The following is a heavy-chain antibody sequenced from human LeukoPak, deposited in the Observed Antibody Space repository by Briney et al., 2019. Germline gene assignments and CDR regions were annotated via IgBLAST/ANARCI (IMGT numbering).Heavy chain of an antibody. CDR1: GLTVSSNY. CDR2: IYSDGST. J-gene: IGHJ5*02. D-gene: IGHD3-10*01. Sequence: GGSLRLSCAASGLTVSSNYMNWVRQAPGKGLEWVSVIYSDGSTYYADSVKGRFTISRDNSKNTLYLQMNSLRAEDTAVYYCARGAYGSGSYGDNWFDPWGQGTLVTVSS. CDR3: ARGAYGSGSYGDNWFDP. V-gene: IGHV3-66*01.